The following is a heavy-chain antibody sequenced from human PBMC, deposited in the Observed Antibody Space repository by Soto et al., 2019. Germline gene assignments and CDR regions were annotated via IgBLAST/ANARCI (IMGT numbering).Heavy chain of an antibody. CDR1: GGTFSSYA. CDR2: IIPIFGTA. D-gene: IGHD3-3*01. V-gene: IGHV1-69*06. Sequence: AASVKVSCKASGGTFSSYAISWVRQAPGQGLDWMGGIIPIFGTANYAQKFQGRVTITADKSTSTAYMELSSLRSEDTAVYYCARDRGYKDFWSGYYAGMDVWGQGTTVTVSS. J-gene: IGHJ6*02. CDR3: ARDRGYKDFWSGYYAGMDV.